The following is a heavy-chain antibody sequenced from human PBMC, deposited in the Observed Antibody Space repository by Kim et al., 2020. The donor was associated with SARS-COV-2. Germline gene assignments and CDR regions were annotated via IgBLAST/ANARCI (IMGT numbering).Heavy chain of an antibody. CDR1: GYTFTSYD. Sequence: ASVKVSCKASGYTFTSYDINWVRQATGQGLEWMGWMNPNSGNTGYAQKFRGRVTMTRNTSISTAYMELSSLRSEDTAVYYCARGPLTYYYDSSGYYYGYWGQGTLVTVSS. D-gene: IGHD3-22*01. CDR3: ARGPLTYYYDSSGYYYGY. J-gene: IGHJ4*02. V-gene: IGHV1-8*01. CDR2: MNPNSGNT.